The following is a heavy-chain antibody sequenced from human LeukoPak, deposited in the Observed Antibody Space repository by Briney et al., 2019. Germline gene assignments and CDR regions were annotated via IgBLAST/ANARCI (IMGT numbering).Heavy chain of an antibody. CDR1: GFTFSSYG. D-gene: IGHD3-10*01. V-gene: IGHV3-23*01. Sequence: GGSLRLSCAASGFTFSSYGMSWVRQAPGKGLEWVSAISGSGGSTYYADSVKGRFTISRDNSKNTLYLQMNSLKAEDTAVYYCAKRTLWFGELLTLNYYYYYMDVWGKGTTVTISS. CDR3: AKRTLWFGELLTLNYYYYYMDV. CDR2: ISGSGGST. J-gene: IGHJ6*03.